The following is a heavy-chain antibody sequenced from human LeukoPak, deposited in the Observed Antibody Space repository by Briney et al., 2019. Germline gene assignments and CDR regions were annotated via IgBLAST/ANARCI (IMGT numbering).Heavy chain of an antibody. CDR1: GFTFDDYG. D-gene: IGHD5-12*01. V-gene: IGHV3-20*04. J-gene: IGHJ4*02. CDR2: INWNGGST. CDR3: ARATGGVATTSFDY. Sequence: SGGSLRLSCAASGFTFDDYGMSWVRQAPGKGLEWVSGINWNGGSTGYADSVKGRFTISRDNAKNSLYLQMNSLRAEDTAFYYCARATGGVATTSFDYWGQGTLVTVSS.